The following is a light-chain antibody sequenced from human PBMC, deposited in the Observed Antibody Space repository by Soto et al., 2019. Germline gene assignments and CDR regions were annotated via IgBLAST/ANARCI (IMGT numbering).Light chain of an antibody. CDR1: SSNIGAGYD. Sequence: QSALTQPPSVSGAPGQRVTISCTGSSSNIGAGYDVHWYQQLPGTAPKLLIYGNSNRPSGVPDRFSGSKSGTSASLAITGLQAEDEADYYRSSYTSSSTLGVFGTGTKVTVL. J-gene: IGLJ1*01. CDR2: GNS. V-gene: IGLV1-40*01. CDR3: SSYTSSSTLGV.